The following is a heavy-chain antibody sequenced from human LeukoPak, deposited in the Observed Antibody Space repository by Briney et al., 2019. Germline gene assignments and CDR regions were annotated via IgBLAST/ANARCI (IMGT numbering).Heavy chain of an antibody. CDR3: ASRRLLYANWFDP. CDR2: IYYSGST. Sequence: SETLSLTCTVSGGSISSSSYYWGWIRQPPGKGLEWIGSIYYSGSTYYNPSLKSRVTISVDTSKNQFSLKLSYVNAADTAVYYCASRRLLYANWFDPWGRGTLVTVSS. J-gene: IGHJ5*02. V-gene: IGHV4-39*01. D-gene: IGHD3-3*01. CDR1: GGSISSSSYY.